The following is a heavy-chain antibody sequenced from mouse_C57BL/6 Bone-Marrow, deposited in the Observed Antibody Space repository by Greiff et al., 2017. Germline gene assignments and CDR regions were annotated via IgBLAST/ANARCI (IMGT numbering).Heavy chain of an antibody. J-gene: IGHJ3*01. Sequence: EVKLVESGPGLVKPSQSLSLTCSVTGYSITSGYYWNWIRQFPGNKLEWMGYISYDGSNNYNPSLKNRISITRDTSKNQFFLKLNSVTTEDTATYYCARDNYYGSPWFAYWGQGTLVTVSA. CDR3: ARDNYYGSPWFAY. V-gene: IGHV3-6*01. CDR2: ISYDGSN. CDR1: GYSITSGYY. D-gene: IGHD1-1*01.